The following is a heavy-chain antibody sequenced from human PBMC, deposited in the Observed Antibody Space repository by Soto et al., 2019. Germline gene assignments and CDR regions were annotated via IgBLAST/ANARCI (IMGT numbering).Heavy chain of an antibody. CDR1: GFTFSNYA. CDR2: ISSNGGRT. J-gene: IGHJ5*01. V-gene: IGHV3-64D*08. CDR3: VRRIVGTTNWFDS. Sequence: EAQLVESGGALVQPGGSLRLSCSASGFTFSNYAMHWVRQPPGKGLEYVSAISSNGGRTYYADSVKGRFTISRDNSKNSLYLQMSSLRVEDTAVYYGVRRIVGTTNWFDSWGQGTLVTVSS. D-gene: IGHD1-26*01.